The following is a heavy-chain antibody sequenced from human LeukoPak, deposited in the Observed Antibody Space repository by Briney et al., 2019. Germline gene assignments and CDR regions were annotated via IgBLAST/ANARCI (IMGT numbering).Heavy chain of an antibody. CDR3: ARETPFGAVPY. Sequence: GASVKASCTASGYTFTGYYMHWVRQAPGQGLEWMGWINPNSGGTNYAQKFQGRVTMTRDTSISTAYMELSRLRSDDTAVYYCARETPFGAVPYWGQGTLVTVSS. CDR1: GYTFTGYY. V-gene: IGHV1-2*02. J-gene: IGHJ4*02. CDR2: INPNSGGT. D-gene: IGHD3-10*01.